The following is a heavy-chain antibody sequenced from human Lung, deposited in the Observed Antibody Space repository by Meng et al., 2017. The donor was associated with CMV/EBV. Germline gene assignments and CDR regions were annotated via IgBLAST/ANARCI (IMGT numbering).Heavy chain of an antibody. CDR3: ARGSTSVTMIVVVITAASLAYDS. J-gene: IGHJ4*02. CDR2: INHRGST. Sequence: SXTXSLXCAVYGGXFSGYDWSWIRQSPGKGLEWIGEINHRGSTNYNPSLKSRLTIPVDTSKNQFSLKLNSVTAADTAVYYCARGSTSVTMIVVVITAASLAYDSWXQGTXVTVSS. D-gene: IGHD3-22*01. CDR1: GGXFSGYD. V-gene: IGHV4-34*01.